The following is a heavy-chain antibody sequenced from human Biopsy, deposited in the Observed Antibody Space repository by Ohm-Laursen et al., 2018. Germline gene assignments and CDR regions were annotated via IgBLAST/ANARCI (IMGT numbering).Heavy chain of an antibody. Sequence: SVKVSCKPSGYTFTAYGISWVRQAPGQGLEWMGWISTYNDDTNIAQKFQGRVSMTTDTSTRTAYMELRSLRSGDTAIYFFARDPGYDFWSGSDPFDIWGQGTLVTVS. CDR1: GYTFTAYG. CDR3: ARDPGYDFWSGSDPFDI. CDR2: ISTYNDDT. D-gene: IGHD3-3*01. V-gene: IGHV1-18*04. J-gene: IGHJ3*02.